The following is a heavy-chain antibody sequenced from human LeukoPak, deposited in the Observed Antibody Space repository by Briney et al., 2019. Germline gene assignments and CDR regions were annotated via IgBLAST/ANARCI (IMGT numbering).Heavy chain of an antibody. V-gene: IGHV4-34*01. CDR3: ARGLAYCGGDCYASKGDDAFDI. CDR1: GGSFSGYY. D-gene: IGHD2-21*02. J-gene: IGHJ3*02. CDR2: INHSGST. Sequence: PSETLSLTCAVYGGSFSGYYWSWIRQPPGKGLEWIGEINHSGSTNYNPSLKSRVTISVDTSKNQFSLKLSSVTAADTAVYYCARGLAYCGGDCYASKGDDAFDIWGQGTMVTVSS.